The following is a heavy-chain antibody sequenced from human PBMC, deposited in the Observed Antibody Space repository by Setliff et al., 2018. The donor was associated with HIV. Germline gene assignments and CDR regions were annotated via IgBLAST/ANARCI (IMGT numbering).Heavy chain of an antibody. D-gene: IGHD4-17*01. Sequence: GASVKVSCKASGYTFTSYGISLVRQAPGQGLEWMGWISAYKGKTNYAQKFQGRISMTTDTSTSTAYMELRSLRSDDTAVYYCARDNYDDYSRVQMDVWGKGTTVT. V-gene: IGHV1-18*01. CDR2: ISAYKGKT. CDR3: ARDNYDDYSRVQMDV. J-gene: IGHJ6*03. CDR1: GYTFTSYG.